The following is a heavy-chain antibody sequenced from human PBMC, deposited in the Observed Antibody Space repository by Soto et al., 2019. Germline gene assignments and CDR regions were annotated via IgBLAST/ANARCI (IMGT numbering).Heavy chain of an antibody. CDR1: GFTFSNAW. V-gene: IGHV3-15*07. CDR3: TTRCGYSGYHPCYYYGMDV. Sequence: GGSLRLSCAASGFTFSNAWMNWVRQAPGKGLEWVGRIKSKTDGGTTDYAAPVKGRFTISRDDSKNTLYLQMNSLKTEDTAVYYCTTRCGYSGYHPCYYYGMDVWGHGTTVTVSS. J-gene: IGHJ6*02. CDR2: IKSKTDGGTT. D-gene: IGHD5-12*01.